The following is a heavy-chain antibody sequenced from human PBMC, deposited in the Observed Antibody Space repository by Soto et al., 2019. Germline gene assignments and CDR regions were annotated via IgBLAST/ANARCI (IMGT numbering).Heavy chain of an antibody. V-gene: IGHV3-21*01. CDR2: IRGFSPYT. Sequence: EVQLVESGGGLVKPGGSLRLSCISSGFTFRTYTMNWVRQAPGKGLEWVSGIRGFSPYTFYAESVRGRFTISRDNAKNSRFLQMGSLRAEDTAVYYCARDRGYDAHDYYYNAMDVWGQGTTVTVSS. J-gene: IGHJ6*02. CDR1: GFTFRTYT. D-gene: IGHD3-10*01. CDR3: ARDRGYDAHDYYYNAMDV.